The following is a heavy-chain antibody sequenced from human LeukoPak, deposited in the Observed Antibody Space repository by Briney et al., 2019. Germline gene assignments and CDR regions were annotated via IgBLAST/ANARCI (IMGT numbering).Heavy chain of an antibody. J-gene: IGHJ4*02. V-gene: IGHV3-7*01. CDR1: GFTFSSSW. D-gene: IGHD5-24*01. CDR2: INEDGSAK. CDR3: TRSRRDGNDY. Sequence: GGSLRLSCAASGFTFSSSWTSWVRQAPGKGLEWVANINEDGSAKYYVDSVKGRFTISRDNAKRSLDLQVNSLRAEDTAVYYCTRSRRDGNDYWGQGTLVTVSS.